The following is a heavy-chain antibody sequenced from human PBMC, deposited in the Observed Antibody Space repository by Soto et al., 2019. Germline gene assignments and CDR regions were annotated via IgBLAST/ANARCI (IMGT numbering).Heavy chain of an antibody. CDR2: IYPGDSDT. CDR1: GYSFTSYW. Sequence: GESLKISCKGSGYSFTSYWIGWVRQMPGKGLEWMGIIYPGDSDTRYSPSFQGQVTISADKSISTAYLQWSSLKASDTAMYYCARFDFTFGGVLDQFAYWAQGTLVIVSS. CDR3: ARFDFTFGGVLDQFAY. D-gene: IGHD3-16*01. J-gene: IGHJ1*01. V-gene: IGHV5-51*01.